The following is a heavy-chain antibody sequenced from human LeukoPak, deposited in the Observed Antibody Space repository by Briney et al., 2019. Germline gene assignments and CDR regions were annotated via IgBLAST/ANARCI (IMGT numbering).Heavy chain of an antibody. CDR2: ISSSADST. CDR1: GFTFSYYA. J-gene: IGHJ4*02. D-gene: IGHD4-23*01. CDR3: AKPLERYTYGGNFDY. V-gene: IGHV3-23*01. Sequence: PGGPLRLSCEASGFTFSYYAMSWVRQAPGKGLAWVSVISSSADSTYYADSVKGRFTISRDNSKNTLYLQMNSLRAEDTAVYYCAKPLERYTYGGNFDYWGQGILVTVSS.